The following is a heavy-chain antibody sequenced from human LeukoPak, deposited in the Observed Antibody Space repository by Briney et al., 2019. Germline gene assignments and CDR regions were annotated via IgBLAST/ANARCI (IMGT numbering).Heavy chain of an antibody. CDR3: ARDSGTTGEVKFDP. Sequence: SETLSLTCTVSGGSISSYYWSWIRQLPGKGLEWIGYIYYSGSTNYNPSLESRVTISVDTSKNQFSLKLSSVTAADTAVYYCARDSGTTGEVKFDPWGQGTLVTVSS. CDR1: GGSISSYY. J-gene: IGHJ5*02. D-gene: IGHD3-10*01. CDR2: IYYSGST. V-gene: IGHV4-59*01.